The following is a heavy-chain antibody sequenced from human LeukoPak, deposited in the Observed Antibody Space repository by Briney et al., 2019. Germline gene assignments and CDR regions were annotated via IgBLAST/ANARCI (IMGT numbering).Heavy chain of an antibody. D-gene: IGHD2-2*01. CDR2: ISAYNGNT. Sequence: GASVKVSCKASGYTFTSYGISWVRQAPGQGLEWMGWISAYNGNTNYAQKLQGRVTMTTDTSTSTVYMELRSLRSDDTAVYYCAGGYCSSTSCSTFGYWGQGTLVTVSS. V-gene: IGHV1-18*01. CDR3: AGGYCSSTSCSTFGY. CDR1: GYTFTSYG. J-gene: IGHJ4*02.